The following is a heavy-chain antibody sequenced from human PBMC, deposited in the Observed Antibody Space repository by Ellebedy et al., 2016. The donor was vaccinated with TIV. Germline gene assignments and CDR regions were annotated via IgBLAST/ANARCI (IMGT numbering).Heavy chain of an antibody. Sequence: PGGSLRLSCAASEFTFGHYWMNWVRQAPGKGLVWVSHINNDGSDTIHADSVKGRFTISRDNAENKVYLQLTGLRAEDTAVYYCARGMSNGYVRDTFDRWGQGTMVTVSS. CDR3: ARGMSNGYVRDTFDR. CDR2: INNDGSDT. D-gene: IGHD3-22*01. V-gene: IGHV3-74*01. CDR1: EFTFGHYW. J-gene: IGHJ3*01.